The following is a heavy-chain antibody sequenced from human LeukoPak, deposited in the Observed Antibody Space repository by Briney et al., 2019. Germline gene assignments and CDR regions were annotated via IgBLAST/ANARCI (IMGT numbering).Heavy chain of an antibody. CDR1: GGSISSYY. D-gene: IGHD3-10*01. J-gene: IGHJ3*02. Sequence: SETLSLTCTVSGGSISSYYWSWIRQPPGKGLEWIGYIYYSGSTNYNPSLKSRVTISVDTSKNQFSLKLSSVTAADTAAHYCTRSGSYGDDAFDIWGQGTMVTVSS. CDR2: IYYSGST. CDR3: TRSGSYGDDAFDI. V-gene: IGHV4-59*08.